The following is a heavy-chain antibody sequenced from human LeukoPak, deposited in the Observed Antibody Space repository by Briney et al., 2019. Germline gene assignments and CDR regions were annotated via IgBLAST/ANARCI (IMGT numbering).Heavy chain of an antibody. CDR2: VDPEDGET. CDR1: GYTFTDYY. V-gene: IGHV1-69-2*01. J-gene: IGHJ4*02. Sequence: ASVKVSCKASGYTFTDYYMHWVQQAPGKGLEWMGLVDPEDGETIYAEKFQGRVTITADTSTDTAYMELSSLRSEDTAVYYCATDRAIFGVVISVGYWGQGTLATVSS. CDR3: ATDRAIFGVVISVGY. D-gene: IGHD3-3*01.